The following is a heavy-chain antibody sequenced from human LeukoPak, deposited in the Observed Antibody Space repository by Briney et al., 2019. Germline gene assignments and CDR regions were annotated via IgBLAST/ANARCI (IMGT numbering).Heavy chain of an antibody. Sequence: GGGLMISCKGSGYCFSSYWIGWVRHMPGGRLQWMGFVFSGDSGTRYSPSFQGQVTISADKSISTAYLQWSSLKASDTARYYCARQGLVEVFDYAGQGTLVTASS. CDR2: VFSGDSGT. V-gene: IGHV5-51*01. CDR1: GYCFSSYW. D-gene: IGHD2-8*02. CDR3: ARQGLVEVFDY. J-gene: IGHJ4*02.